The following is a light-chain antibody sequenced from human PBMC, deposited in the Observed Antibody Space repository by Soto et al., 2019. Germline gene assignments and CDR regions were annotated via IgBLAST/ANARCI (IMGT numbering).Light chain of an antibody. J-gene: IGKJ2*01. Sequence: DIPMTQSPSSLSASVGDRVTITCRASESISTYLNWYQLKPGKAPRLLIYEISSLQSGVPSRFRGSGSGSDFTLTISSLQREDFATYCCQQSYTTPYTFGQGTKLEI. CDR3: QQSYTTPYT. CDR1: ESISTY. V-gene: IGKV1-39*01. CDR2: EIS.